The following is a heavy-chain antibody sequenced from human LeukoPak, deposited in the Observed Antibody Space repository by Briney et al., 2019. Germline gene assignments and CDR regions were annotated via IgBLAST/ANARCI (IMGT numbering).Heavy chain of an antibody. Sequence: PGGSRRLSCAASGFTFSTYNMNWVRQAPGKRLEWVSSISSSSNYIYYADSVKGRFTISRDNAKHSLYLQMNSLRAEDTDVYYCARDVGASAPDAFDIWGQGTMVTVSS. D-gene: IGHD1-26*01. CDR2: ISSSSNYI. J-gene: IGHJ3*02. CDR1: GFTFSTYN. V-gene: IGHV3-21*01. CDR3: ARDVGASAPDAFDI.